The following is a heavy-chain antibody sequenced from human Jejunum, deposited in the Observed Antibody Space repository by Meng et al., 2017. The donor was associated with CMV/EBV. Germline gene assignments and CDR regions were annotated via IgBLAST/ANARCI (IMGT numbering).Heavy chain of an antibody. J-gene: IGHJ4*02. CDR1: GGSISIYG. V-gene: IGHV4-4*07. Sequence: KESGPGVVEMSCTLYLTCTVAGGSISIYGWTWIRQRAGKGLEWIGRIYTSGSNHYNRTLKSGVTMSVDTSKNKFALKLSYVTAAETAVYYWGRENSGYEYWGQGTLVTVSS. D-gene: IGHD5-12*01. CDR3: GRENSGYEY. CDR2: IYTSGSN.